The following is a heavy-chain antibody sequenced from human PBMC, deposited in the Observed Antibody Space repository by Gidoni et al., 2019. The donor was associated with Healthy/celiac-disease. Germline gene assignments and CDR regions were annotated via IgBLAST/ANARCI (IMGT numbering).Heavy chain of an antibody. D-gene: IGHD6-6*01. CDR3: ARGKGEYSSSSGIYYYYGMDV. CDR2: IRSSGSTI. CDR1: GFTFSDYY. J-gene: IGHJ6*02. Sequence: QVQLVESGGGLVKPGGSLRLSCAASGFTFSDYYMSWIRQAPGKGLEGFSYIRSSGSTIYYAASVKGRFTISRDNAKTSLYLQMNSLRAEDTAVYYCARGKGEYSSSSGIYYYYGMDVWGQGTTVTVCS. V-gene: IGHV3-11*01.